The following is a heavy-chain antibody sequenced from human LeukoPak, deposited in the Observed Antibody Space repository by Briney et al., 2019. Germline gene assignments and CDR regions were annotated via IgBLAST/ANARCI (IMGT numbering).Heavy chain of an antibody. CDR3: ARDHIYGSGSYFGY. CDR1: GFTFSSYA. D-gene: IGHD3-10*01. J-gene: IGHJ4*02. Sequence: GGSLRLSCAASGFTFSSYAMSWVRQAPGKGLEWVSAISGSGGSTYYADSVKGRFTISRDNSKSTLYLQMNSLRAEDTAVYYCARDHIYGSGSYFGYWGQGTLVTVSS. CDR2: ISGSGGST. V-gene: IGHV3-23*01.